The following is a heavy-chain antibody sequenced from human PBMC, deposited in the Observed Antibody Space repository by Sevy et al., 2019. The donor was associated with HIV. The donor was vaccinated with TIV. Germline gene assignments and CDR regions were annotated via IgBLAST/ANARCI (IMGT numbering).Heavy chain of an antibody. D-gene: IGHD2-8*01. CDR3: ARLGYCTNGVCSPFYYYGMDV. J-gene: IGHJ6*02. CDR1: GYTFTSYG. CDR2: ISAYNGNT. V-gene: IGHV1-18*01. Sequence: ASVKVSCKASGYTFTSYGISWVRQAPGQGLEWMGWISAYNGNTNYAQTLQGRVTMTTDTSTSTAYMELRSLRSDDTAVYYCARLGYCTNGVCSPFYYYGMDVWGQGTTVTVSS.